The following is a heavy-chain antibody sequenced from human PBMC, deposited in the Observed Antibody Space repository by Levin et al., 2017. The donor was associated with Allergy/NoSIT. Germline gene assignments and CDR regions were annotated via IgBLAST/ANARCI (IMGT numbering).Heavy chain of an antibody. CDR1: GILFSSYD. CDR3: ASWAMYHYDRSAFDYFYYAMDV. CDR2: ISAGGNYI. Sequence: PRGSLRLSCAASGILFSSYDMNWVRQAPGKGLEWVSSISAGGNYIYYADSVKGRFTISRDNAKNSLFLQMNSLRAEDTAVYYCASWAMYHYDRSAFDYFYYAMDVWGQGTTVTVSS. V-gene: IGHV3-21*01. D-gene: IGHD3-22*01. J-gene: IGHJ6*02.